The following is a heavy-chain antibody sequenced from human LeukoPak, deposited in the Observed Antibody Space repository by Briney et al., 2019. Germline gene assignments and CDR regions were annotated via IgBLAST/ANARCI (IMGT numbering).Heavy chain of an antibody. CDR2: ISAYNGNA. Sequence: ASVRVSCKADGYTFTSYFISWVRQAPGQGLEWMGWISAYNGNANYAQKFMGRVTMTTDTATSTAYMELRSLRSDDTAVFYCARANYNSGMDVWGQGTTATVSS. V-gene: IGHV1-18*01. CDR3: ARANYNSGMDV. J-gene: IGHJ6*02. CDR1: GYTFTSYF.